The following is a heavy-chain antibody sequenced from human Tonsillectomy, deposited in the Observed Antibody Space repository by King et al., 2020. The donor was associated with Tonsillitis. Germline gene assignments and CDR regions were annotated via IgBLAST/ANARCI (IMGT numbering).Heavy chain of an antibody. CDR2: IKSKTDGGTT. CDR3: TTAIYVTGLDY. J-gene: IGHJ4*02. V-gene: IGHV3-15*01. D-gene: IGHD2-21*02. CDR1: GFSFTHAW. Sequence: VQLVESGGGLVKPGGSLRLSCAASGFSFTHAWMTWVRQAPGKGLGWVGRIKSKTDGGTTDYTTPVKGRFIISRDDSKNTLYLQMNSLKTEDTAVYYCTTAIYVTGLDYWGQGTLVTVSS.